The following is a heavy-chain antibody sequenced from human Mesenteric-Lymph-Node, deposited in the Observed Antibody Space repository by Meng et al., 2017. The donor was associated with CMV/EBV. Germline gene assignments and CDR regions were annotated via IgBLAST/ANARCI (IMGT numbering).Heavy chain of an antibody. J-gene: IGHJ4*02. D-gene: IGHD4-11*01. Sequence: GSLRLSCTVSGASISNHYWSWIRKPPGKGLEWIGYLYLSGSTKYNPSLKSRVTISVDTSKRQFFLKLRSVTVADTAVYYCARVHIDYSNYENYFDHWGQGTLVTVSS. CDR1: GASISNHY. CDR2: LYLSGST. V-gene: IGHV4-59*11. CDR3: ARVHIDYSNYENYFDH.